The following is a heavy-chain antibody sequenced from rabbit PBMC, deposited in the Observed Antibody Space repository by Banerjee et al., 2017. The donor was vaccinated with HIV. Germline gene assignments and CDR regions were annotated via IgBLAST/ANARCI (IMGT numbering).Heavy chain of an antibody. J-gene: IGHJ4*01. Sequence: QSLEESGGDLVKPGASLTLTCTASGFSFSSGYYMYWVRQAPGKGLEWIACVWTTNSGNTWYASWAKGRFTISKTSSTTVTLQMTSLTAADTATYFCARDDNSGYGLINLWGPGTLVTVS. CDR3: ARDDNSGYGLINL. CDR1: GFSFSSGYY. V-gene: IGHV1S40*01. CDR2: VWTTNSGNT. D-gene: IGHD1-1*01.